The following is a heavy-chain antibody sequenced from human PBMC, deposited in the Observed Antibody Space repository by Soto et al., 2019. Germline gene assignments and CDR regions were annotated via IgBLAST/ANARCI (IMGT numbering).Heavy chain of an antibody. Sequence: QVQLVESGGGLVKPGGSLRLSCATSGFTFSDYYMSWIRQAPGKGLEWVSYIGTRGNTKYYADSVRGRFTISRDNAKNSLYLQRNSLRADDTAVYYCARDGTEYSGAYYDYWGQGIPVTVSS. V-gene: IGHV3-11*01. J-gene: IGHJ4*02. CDR3: ARDGTEYSGAYYDY. CDR1: GFTFSDYY. CDR2: IGTRGNTK. D-gene: IGHD4-17*01.